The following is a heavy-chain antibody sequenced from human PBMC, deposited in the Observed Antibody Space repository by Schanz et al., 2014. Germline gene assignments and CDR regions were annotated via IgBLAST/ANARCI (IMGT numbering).Heavy chain of an antibody. CDR2: INPSGGST. Sequence: QVQLVQSGAEVKKPGASVKVSCKASGYTFTSDSMHWVRQAPGQGLEWMGMINPSGGSTTYAQKFQGRVTMTRNTSMSTAYMDLRSLRSDDTAVYYCARDQSPYTNSSDVRYFDYWGQGSLVTVSS. CDR1: GYTFTSDS. CDR3: ARDQSPYTNSSDVRYFDY. V-gene: IGHV1-46*01. J-gene: IGHJ4*02. D-gene: IGHD6-6*01.